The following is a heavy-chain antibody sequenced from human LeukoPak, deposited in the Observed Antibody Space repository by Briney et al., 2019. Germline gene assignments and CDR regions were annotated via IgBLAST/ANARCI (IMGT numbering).Heavy chain of an antibody. V-gene: IGHV4-59*01. CDR1: GGFFSSYY. CDR2: VYDTGTT. D-gene: IGHD5-18*01. Sequence: SETLSPTCTVSGGFFSSYYWNWIRQPPGRGLEWIGYVYDTGTTNYNPSLSSRVTISLDTSKNLFSLKLTSVTAADTAVYYCARGLTADSWGQGTLVTVSS. CDR3: ARGLTADS. J-gene: IGHJ4*02.